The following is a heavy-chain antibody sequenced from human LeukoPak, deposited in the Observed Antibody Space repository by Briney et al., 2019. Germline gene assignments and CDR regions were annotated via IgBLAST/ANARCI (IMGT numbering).Heavy chain of an antibody. CDR1: GFTFSSYS. D-gene: IGHD2-2*01. CDR3: ARDGAPIVVVPAAINYYYGMDV. J-gene: IGHJ6*02. Sequence: GGSLRLSCAASGFTFSSYSMNWVRQAPGKGLEWVSCINNGGSYIYYADSLKGRFTISRDNAKNSLYLQMNSLRAEDTAVYYCARDGAPIVVVPAAINYYYGMDVWGQGTTVTVSS. CDR2: INNGGSYI. V-gene: IGHV3-21*01.